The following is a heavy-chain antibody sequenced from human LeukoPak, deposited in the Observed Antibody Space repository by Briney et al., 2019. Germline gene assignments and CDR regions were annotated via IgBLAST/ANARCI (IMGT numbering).Heavy chain of an antibody. Sequence: ASVKVSCKASGGTFSSYAISWVRQAPGQGLEWMGIINPSGGSTSYAQKFQGRVTMTRDTSTSTVYMEVSSLRSEDTAVYYCARGATVTPFDYWGQGTLVTVSS. J-gene: IGHJ4*02. CDR2: INPSGGST. CDR1: GGTFSSYA. V-gene: IGHV1-46*01. D-gene: IGHD4-17*01. CDR3: ARGATVTPFDY.